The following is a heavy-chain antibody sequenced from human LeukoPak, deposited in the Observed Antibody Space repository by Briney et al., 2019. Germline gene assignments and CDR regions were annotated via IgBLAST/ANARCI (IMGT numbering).Heavy chain of an antibody. CDR2: IYDSGRT. V-gene: IGHV4-59*08. D-gene: IGHD2-2*01. Sequence: PSETLSLTCTVSSFTISSYFWSWIRQPPGKGLEWIGYIYDSGRTNHIPSLKSRVTMSADTSKKQLSMRLSSVTAADTAVYNSASLSSPGAIGRFDFWGQGTLVTVSS. J-gene: IGHJ4*02. CDR3: ASLSSPGAIGRFDF. CDR1: SFTISSYF.